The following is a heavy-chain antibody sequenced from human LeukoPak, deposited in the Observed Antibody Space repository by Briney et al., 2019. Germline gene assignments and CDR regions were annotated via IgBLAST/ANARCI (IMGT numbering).Heavy chain of an antibody. D-gene: IGHD3-16*01. CDR1: GGSISSYY. V-gene: IGHV4-4*07. J-gene: IGHJ6*03. CDR3: AREWWSSTGDYYMDV. CDR2: IYTSGST. Sequence: SETLSLTCTVSGGSISSYYWSWIRQPAGKGLEWIGRIYTSGSTNYNPSLKSRVTISVDTSKNQFSLKLSSVTAADTAVYYCAREWWSSTGDYYMDVWGKGTTVTISS.